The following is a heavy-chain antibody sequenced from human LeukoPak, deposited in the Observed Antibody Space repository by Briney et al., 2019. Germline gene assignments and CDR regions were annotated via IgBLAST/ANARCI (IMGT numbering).Heavy chain of an antibody. D-gene: IGHD3-22*01. CDR1: GFTFSSYD. CDR3: ARGYYYDSSGYYYYNDAFDI. CDR2: IGTAGDT. J-gene: IGHJ3*02. Sequence: GGSLRLSCAASGFTFSSYDMHWVRQATGKGLEWVSAIGTAGDTYYPGSVKLRFTISRENAKNFLYLQMNSLRAGDTAVYYCARGYYYDSSGYYYYNDAFDIWGQGTMVTVSS. V-gene: IGHV3-13*01.